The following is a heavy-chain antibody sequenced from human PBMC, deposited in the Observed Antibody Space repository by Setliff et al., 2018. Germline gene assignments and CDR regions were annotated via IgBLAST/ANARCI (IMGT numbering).Heavy chain of an antibody. Sequence: SETLSLTCTVSGGSVRTSSYYWGWIRQSPGKGLEWIGSIYFTGNTYYSPSLKSRVTISADTSKNQFSLKSTSLTATDTAIYYCARHGRFYDFTDYFPNWFDPWGQGTLGTVSS. CDR1: GGSVRTSSYY. J-gene: IGHJ5*02. CDR2: IYFTGNT. V-gene: IGHV4-39*01. D-gene: IGHD3-22*01. CDR3: ARHGRFYDFTDYFPNWFDP.